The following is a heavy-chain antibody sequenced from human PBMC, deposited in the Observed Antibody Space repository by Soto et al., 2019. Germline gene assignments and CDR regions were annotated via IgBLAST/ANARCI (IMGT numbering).Heavy chain of an antibody. CDR2: IIPIFGTA. J-gene: IGHJ5*02. V-gene: IGHV1-69*06. CDR1: GGTFSSYA. Sequence: ASVKVSCKASGGTFSSYAISWVRQAPGQGLEWMGGIIPIFGTANYAQKFQGRVTITADKSTSTAYMELSSLRSEDTAVYYCARGERFLEWFPPSWFDPWGQGTLVTVSS. CDR3: ARGERFLEWFPPSWFDP. D-gene: IGHD3-3*01.